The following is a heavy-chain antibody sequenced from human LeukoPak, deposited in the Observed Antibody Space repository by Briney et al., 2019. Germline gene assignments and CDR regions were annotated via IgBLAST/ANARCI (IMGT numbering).Heavy chain of an antibody. Sequence: GASVKVSCKASGYTFTSYGISWVRRAPGQGLEWMGWISAYNGNTNYAQKLQGRVTMTTDTSTSTAYMELRSLRSDDTAVYYCARYSSIAAAGLRNWFDPWGQGTLVTVSS. J-gene: IGHJ5*02. CDR1: GYTFTSYG. V-gene: IGHV1-18*01. CDR3: ARYSSIAAAGLRNWFDP. D-gene: IGHD6-13*01. CDR2: ISAYNGNT.